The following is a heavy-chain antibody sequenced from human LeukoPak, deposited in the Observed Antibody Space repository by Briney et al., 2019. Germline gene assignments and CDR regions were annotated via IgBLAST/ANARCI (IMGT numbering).Heavy chain of an antibody. V-gene: IGHV1-46*01. CDR3: ARNVGSGLDY. CDR2: INPSGGST. Sequence: ASVKVSCKASGYTFTTYYIHWVRQALGQGLEWMGFINPSGGSTSYAQKFQGRVTMTRDTSTSTVYMDLSSLRSEDTAVYYCARNVGSGLDYWGQGTLVIVSS. D-gene: IGHD3-10*01. J-gene: IGHJ4*02. CDR1: GYTFTTYY.